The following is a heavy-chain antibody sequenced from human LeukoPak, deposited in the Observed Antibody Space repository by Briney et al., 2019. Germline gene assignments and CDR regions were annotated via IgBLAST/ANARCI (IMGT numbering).Heavy chain of an antibody. D-gene: IGHD3-22*01. CDR3: AKARDFYYYDSSGYLDY. J-gene: IGHJ4*02. CDR2: ISYDGSNK. V-gene: IGHV3-30*18. Sequence: PGGSLRLSCAASGFTFSSYGMHWVRQAPGKGLEWVAVISYDGSNKYYADSVKGRFTISRDNSKNTLYLQMNSLRAEDTAVYYCAKARDFYYYDSSGYLDYWGQGTLVTVSS. CDR1: GFTFSSYG.